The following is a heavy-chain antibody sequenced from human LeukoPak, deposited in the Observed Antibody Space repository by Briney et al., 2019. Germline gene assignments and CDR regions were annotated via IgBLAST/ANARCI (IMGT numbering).Heavy chain of an antibody. D-gene: IGHD6-19*01. CDR1: GFIFRNYY. V-gene: IGHV3-74*01. CDR2: INNDGSIT. Sequence: PGGSLRLSCAASGFIFRNYYMHWDRQVPGKGLMWVSRINNDGSITRYADSVKGRFTISRDNAKNTLYLQMSSLRAEDTAVYYCARVAVTGTFRFDSWGQGTLVSVSS. CDR3: ARVAVTGTFRFDS. J-gene: IGHJ4*02.